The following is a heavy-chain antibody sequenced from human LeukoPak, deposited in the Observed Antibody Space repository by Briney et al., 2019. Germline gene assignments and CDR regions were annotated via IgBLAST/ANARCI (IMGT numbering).Heavy chain of an antibody. J-gene: IGHJ4*02. CDR2: FDPEDGET. D-gene: IGHD3-10*01. CDR3: ATGVGGESSLYFDH. Sequence: ASVKVSCKVSGYTLTELSMHWVRQAPGKGLEWMGGFDPEDGETIYAQKFQGRVTMTEDTSTDTAYMELSSLRSEDTAVYYCATGVGGESSLYFDHWGQGTLVTVSS. CDR1: GYTLTELS. V-gene: IGHV1-24*01.